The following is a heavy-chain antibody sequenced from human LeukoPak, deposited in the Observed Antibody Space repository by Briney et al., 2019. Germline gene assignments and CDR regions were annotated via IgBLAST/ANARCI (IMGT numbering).Heavy chain of an antibody. J-gene: IGHJ4*02. D-gene: IGHD3-9*01. CDR3: TRSLRYFDWPLDY. CDR1: GFTFGDYA. CDR2: IKRKVSGATT. V-gene: IGHV3-49*04. Sequence: GRSLRLSCTTSGFTFGDYAMTWVRQAPGKGLEWVGLIKRKVSGATTEYAASVEGRFIISRDGSKNIAYLQMNSLKTDDTAVYYCTRSLRYFDWPLDYWGQGTLVTVSS.